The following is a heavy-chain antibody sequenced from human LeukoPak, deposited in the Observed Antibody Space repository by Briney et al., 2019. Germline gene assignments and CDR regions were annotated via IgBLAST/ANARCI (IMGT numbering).Heavy chain of an antibody. Sequence: PSETLSLTCTVSGGSISSYYWSWIRQPAGKGLEWIGRIYTSGSTNYNPSLKSRVTMSVDTSKNQFSLKLSSVTAADTAVYYCARDRWYYDFWSGYDAFDIWGRGTMVTVSS. CDR2: IYTSGST. V-gene: IGHV4-4*07. J-gene: IGHJ3*02. D-gene: IGHD3-3*01. CDR1: GGSISSYY. CDR3: ARDRWYYDFWSGYDAFDI.